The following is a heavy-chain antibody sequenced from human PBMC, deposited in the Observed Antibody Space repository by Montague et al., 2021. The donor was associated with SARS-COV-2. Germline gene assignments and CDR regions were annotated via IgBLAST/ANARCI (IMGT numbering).Heavy chain of an antibody. CDR1: GGSFSGYY. CDR3: ARGPHSSSWHYYYYYGMDD. D-gene: IGHD6-13*01. Sequence: SETLSLTCAVYGGSFSGYYWNWIRQPPGKGLEWIGEINHSGSTNYNPSLKSRVTISVDMSKYQFSLKLSSVTAADTAVYYCARGPHSSSWHYYYYYGMDDWGQGTTVTVSS. J-gene: IGHJ6*02. CDR2: INHSGST. V-gene: IGHV4-34*01.